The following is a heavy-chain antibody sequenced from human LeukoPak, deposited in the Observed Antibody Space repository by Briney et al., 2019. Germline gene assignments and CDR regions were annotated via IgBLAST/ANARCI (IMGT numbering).Heavy chain of an antibody. CDR2: ISYCGST. V-gene: IGHV4-30-4*01. D-gene: IGHD2-2*01. CDR3: ARSGLGYCSSTSCLYYYGMDV. J-gene: IGHJ6*02. Sequence: PSQTLSLTCTVSGGSISSGDYYWSWIRQPPGKGLEMIGYISYCGSTYYNPSLKSRVTISVDTSKNQFSLKLSSVTAADTAVYYCARSGLGYCSSTSCLYYYGMDVWGQGTTVTVSS. CDR1: GGSISSGDYY.